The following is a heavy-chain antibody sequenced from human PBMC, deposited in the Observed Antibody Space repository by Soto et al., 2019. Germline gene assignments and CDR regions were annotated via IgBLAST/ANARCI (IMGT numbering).Heavy chain of an antibody. CDR1: GFTFSSYA. D-gene: IGHD5-18*01. CDR3: ARDRLDTAMARFDS. V-gene: IGHV3-30-3*01. Sequence: GGSLRLSCAASGFTFSSYAMHWVRQATGKGLEWVAVISYDGSNKYYADSVKGRFTISRDNSKNTLYLQMNSLRAEDTAVYYCARDRLDTAMARFDSWGHGTLVTVSS. CDR2: ISYDGSNK. J-gene: IGHJ4*01.